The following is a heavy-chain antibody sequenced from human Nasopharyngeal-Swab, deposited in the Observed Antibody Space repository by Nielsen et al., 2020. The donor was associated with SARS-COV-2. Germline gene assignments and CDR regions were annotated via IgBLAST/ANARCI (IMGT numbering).Heavy chain of an antibody. V-gene: IGHV6-1*01. CDR2: TYYRSKWYN. Sequence: WIRQSPSRGLEWLGRTYYRSKWYNDYAVSVKSRITINPDTSKNQFPLHLNSATPEDTAVYYCARARGAYGDYYYYYYTDVWGKGTTVTVSS. D-gene: IGHD4-17*01. CDR3: ARARGAYGDYYYYYYTDV. J-gene: IGHJ6*03.